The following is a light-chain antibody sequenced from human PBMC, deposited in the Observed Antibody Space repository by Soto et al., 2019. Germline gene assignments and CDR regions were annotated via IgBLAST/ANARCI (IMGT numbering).Light chain of an antibody. CDR3: QQYGGSPLVT. V-gene: IGKV3-20*01. J-gene: IGKJ4*01. CDR2: GAS. Sequence: IVLTQSPGTLSLSPGERATLSCRARQSVSNNYVAWYQQKPGQAPRLLISGASNRATGTPDRFSGSGSGTDFTLAISRLEPEDFAVYYCQQYGGSPLVTFGGGTKVEIK. CDR1: QSVSNNY.